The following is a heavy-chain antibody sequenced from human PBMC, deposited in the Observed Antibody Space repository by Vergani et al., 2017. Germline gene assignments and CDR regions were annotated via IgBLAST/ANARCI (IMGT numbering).Heavy chain of an antibody. Sequence: EVQLLESGGGLVQPGGSLRLSCAASGFTFSTYAMTWVRQAPGKGLEWVTTISSSSSYIYYADSVKGPFTISRDNAKNSLYLQMNSLRAEDTAVYYCASTQYYDFWSGYHPRGDEDDYWGQGTLVTVSS. D-gene: IGHD3-3*01. CDR1: GFTFSTYA. V-gene: IGHV3-21*01. J-gene: IGHJ4*02. CDR3: ASTQYYDFWSGYHPRGDEDDY. CDR2: ISSSSSYI.